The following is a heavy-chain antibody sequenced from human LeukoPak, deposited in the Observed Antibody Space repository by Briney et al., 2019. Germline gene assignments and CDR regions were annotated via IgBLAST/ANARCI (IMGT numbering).Heavy chain of an antibody. V-gene: IGHV3-21*01. J-gene: IGHJ4*02. Sequence: GGSLRLSCAASGFTFSSYSMNWVRQAPGKRLEWVSSISGSSSYIYYADSVKGRFTISRDNAKNSLYLQMNSLRAEDTAVYYCAISRGGILTGYYPFDYWGQGTLVTVSS. D-gene: IGHD3-9*01. CDR2: ISGSSSYI. CDR3: AISRGGILTGYYPFDY. CDR1: GFTFSSYS.